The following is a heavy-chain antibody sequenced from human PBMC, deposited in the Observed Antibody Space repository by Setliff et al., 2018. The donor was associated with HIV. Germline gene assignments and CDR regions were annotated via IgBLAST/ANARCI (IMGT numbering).Heavy chain of an antibody. J-gene: IGHJ4*02. CDR2: MYYDGNT. CDR1: GGSISSSSYY. Sequence: SETLSLTCSVSGGSISSSSYYWGWIRQPPGKGLEWIGSMYYDGNTFYNTSLKSRLTISVDTSKNQLSLKLSSVTAADTAVYYCARHRAAYWYYDYWGQGTLVTVSS. D-gene: IGHD2-8*02. CDR3: ARHRAAYWYYDY. V-gene: IGHV4-39*01.